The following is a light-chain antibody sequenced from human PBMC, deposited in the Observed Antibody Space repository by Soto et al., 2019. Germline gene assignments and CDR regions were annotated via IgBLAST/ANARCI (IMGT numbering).Light chain of an antibody. Sequence: SVVTQPASVSGSRGQPITISCTGTSRDVGGYNYVSWYQQHPGKAPQLMIYDVSNRPSGVSNRFSGSKSGNTASLTISGLQAEDEADYYCSSYTSSSTDYVFGTGTKVTVL. CDR3: SSYTSSSTDYV. J-gene: IGLJ1*01. V-gene: IGLV2-14*01. CDR2: DVS. CDR1: SRDVGGYNY.